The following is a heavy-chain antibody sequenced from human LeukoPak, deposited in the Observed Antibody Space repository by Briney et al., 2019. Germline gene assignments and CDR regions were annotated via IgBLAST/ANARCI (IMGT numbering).Heavy chain of an antibody. J-gene: IGHJ4*02. Sequence: GGSLRLSCAASGLSLSDYWMNWVRQALGMGLEWVANINLGGSASLYVDSVKGRFTISRDNAKNSLYLQMSSLKVEDTAVYYCAAWGLYNFWGQGTLVTVSS. CDR2: INLGGSAS. CDR3: AAWGLYNF. CDR1: GLSLSDYW. D-gene: IGHD7-27*01. V-gene: IGHV3-7*01.